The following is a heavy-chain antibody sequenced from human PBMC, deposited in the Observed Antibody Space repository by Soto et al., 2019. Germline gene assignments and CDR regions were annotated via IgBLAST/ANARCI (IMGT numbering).Heavy chain of an antibody. CDR1: GGSISSSSYY. D-gene: IGHD6-19*01. CDR3: ASPVAGTSLFVY. J-gene: IGHJ4*02. V-gene: IGHV4-39*01. Sequence: QLQLQESGPGLVKPSETLSLTCTVSGGSISSSSYYWGWIRQPPGKGLEWMGSVYYSGSTYYNPSLKRRVAISLDTSKNQISLTLSSVTAADTAVYYCASPVAGTSLFVYWCQGTLGTVSS. CDR2: VYYSGST.